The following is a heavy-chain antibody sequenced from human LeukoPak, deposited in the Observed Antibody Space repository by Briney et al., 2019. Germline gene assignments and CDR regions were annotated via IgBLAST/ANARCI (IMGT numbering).Heavy chain of an antibody. CDR3: ARDRYCSSTSCYRWFDP. J-gene: IGHJ5*02. CDR2: INPNSGGT. CDR1: GYTFTGYY. V-gene: IGHV1-2*02. Sequence: ASVKVSCKASGYTFTGYYMHWVRQAPGQGLEWMEWINPNSGGTNYAQKFQGRVTMTRDTSISTAYMELSRLRSDDTAVYYCARDRYCSSTSCYRWFDPWGQGTLVTVSS. D-gene: IGHD2-2*01.